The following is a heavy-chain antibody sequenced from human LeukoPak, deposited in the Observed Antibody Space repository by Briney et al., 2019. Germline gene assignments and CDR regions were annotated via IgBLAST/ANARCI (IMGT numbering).Heavy chain of an antibody. J-gene: IGHJ5*02. V-gene: IGHV4-38-2*01. CDR3: ATHLGDCTSTSCYRGGFDP. CDR1: GYSISSGNY. Sequence: SETLSLTCAVSGYSISSGNYWGWMRQPPGKGLEWIGSIYQSGSTYYNPSLESRVTISVDASKNQFSLKLRSVTAADTAVYYWATHLGDCTSTSCYRGGFDPWGQGTLVTVSS. CDR2: IYQSGST. D-gene: IGHD2-2*01.